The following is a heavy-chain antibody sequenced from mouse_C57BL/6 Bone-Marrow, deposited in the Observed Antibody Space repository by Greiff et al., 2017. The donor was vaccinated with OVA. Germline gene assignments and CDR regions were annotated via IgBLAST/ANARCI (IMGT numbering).Heavy chain of an antibody. J-gene: IGHJ1*03. D-gene: IGHD2-5*01. V-gene: IGHV1-80*01. Sequence: QVQLQQSGDELVKPGASVKISCKASGYAFSSYWMNWVKQRPGKGLEWIGQIYPGDGDTNYNGKFKGKATLTADKSSSTAYMQLSSLTSEDSAVYFCARSYYSNYVRWYFDVWGTGTTVTVSS. CDR3: ARSYYSNYVRWYFDV. CDR2: IYPGDGDT. CDR1: GYAFSSYW.